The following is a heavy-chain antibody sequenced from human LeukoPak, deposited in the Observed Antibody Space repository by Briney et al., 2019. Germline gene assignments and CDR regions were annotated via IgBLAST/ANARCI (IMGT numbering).Heavy chain of an antibody. V-gene: IGHV3-23*01. CDR3: VRGVGGDSRFDP. J-gene: IGHJ5*02. Sequence: GGSLRLSCAASGFTFSDYALGWVRQAPGRGLEWVATLSGSGAGTYYSDSVQGRFTISRDNAKNTLYLQMNSLRAEDTAVYYCVRGVGGDSRFDPWGQGTLVTVSS. CDR1: GFTFSDYA. CDR2: LSGSGAGT. D-gene: IGHD1-26*01.